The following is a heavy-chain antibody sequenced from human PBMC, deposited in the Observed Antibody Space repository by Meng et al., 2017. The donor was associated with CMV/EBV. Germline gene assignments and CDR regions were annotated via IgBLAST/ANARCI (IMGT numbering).Heavy chain of an antibody. Sequence: TVSGGSISSGGYYWSWIRQHPGKGLEWIGYIYYSGSTYYNPSLKSRVTISVDTSKNQSSLKLSSVTAADTAVYYCARSGDGYNSMDYWGQGTLVTVSS. D-gene: IGHD5-24*01. V-gene: IGHV4-31*03. CDR3: ARSGDGYNSMDY. CDR2: IYYSGST. CDR1: GGSISSGGYY. J-gene: IGHJ4*02.